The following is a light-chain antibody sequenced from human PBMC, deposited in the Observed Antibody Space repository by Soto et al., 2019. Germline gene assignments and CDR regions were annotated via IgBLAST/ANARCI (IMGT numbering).Light chain of an antibody. V-gene: IGLV1-40*01. Sequence: QLVLTQPPSVSGAPGQRVTISCTGSTSNIGADFDVHWYQQLPGTAPKLLIYGNSDRPSGVPDRFSGSKSGTSASLAITGLQAEDEADYYCQSYDSSLINYVFGTGTKVTVL. CDR1: TSNIGADFD. J-gene: IGLJ1*01. CDR2: GNS. CDR3: QSYDSSLINYV.